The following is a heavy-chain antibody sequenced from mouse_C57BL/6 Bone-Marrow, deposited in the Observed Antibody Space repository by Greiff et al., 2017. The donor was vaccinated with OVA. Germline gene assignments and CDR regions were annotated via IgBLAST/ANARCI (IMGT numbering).Heavy chain of an antibody. CDR1: GYTFTDYY. CDR2: INPYNGGT. J-gene: IGHJ2*01. D-gene: IGHD1-1*01. V-gene: IGHV1-19*01. CDR3: ARDYGSYFDY. Sequence: EVKLMESGPVLVKPGASVKMSCKASGYTFTDYYMNWVKQSHGKSLEWIGVINPYNGGTSYNQKFKGKATLTVDKSSSTAYMELNSRTSEDSAVYYCARDYGSYFDYWGQGTTLTVSS.